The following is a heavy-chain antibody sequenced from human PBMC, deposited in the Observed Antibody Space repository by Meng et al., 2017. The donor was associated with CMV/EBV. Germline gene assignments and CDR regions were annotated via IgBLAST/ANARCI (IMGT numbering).Heavy chain of an antibody. CDR2: IDWDADK. CDR3: ARTTVEGYSNAMFDY. D-gene: IGHD6-13*01. Sequence: SGPTLVKPTQTLTLTCTFSGFSLSTSGMRVSWIRQPPGKALEWLARIDWDADKFYSTSLKTRLTIPKDTSKNQLVLTMTNMHPVDTATYYCARTTVEGYSNAMFDYWGQGTLVTVSS. V-gene: IGHV2-70D*14. J-gene: IGHJ4*02. CDR1: GFSLSTSGMR.